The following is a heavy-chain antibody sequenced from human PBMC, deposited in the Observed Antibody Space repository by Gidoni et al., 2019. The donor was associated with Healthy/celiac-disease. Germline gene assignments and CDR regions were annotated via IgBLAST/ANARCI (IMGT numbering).Heavy chain of an antibody. V-gene: IGHV3-23*01. J-gene: IGHJ4*02. CDR2: ISGSGGST. CDR3: AKGHSSSWYGYFDY. CDR1: GSTFSSYA. D-gene: IGHD6-13*01. Sequence: VQLLASGGGWVQPGGSLRLPCAAPGSTFSSYAIGWVRQAPGKGLEWVSAISGSGGSTYYADSVKGRFTISRDNSKNTLYLQMNSLRAEDTAVYYCAKGHSSSWYGYFDYWGQGTLVTVSS.